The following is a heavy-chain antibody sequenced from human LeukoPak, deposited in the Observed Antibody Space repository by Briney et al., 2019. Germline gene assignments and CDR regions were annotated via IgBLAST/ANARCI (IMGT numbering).Heavy chain of an antibody. D-gene: IGHD5-12*01. J-gene: IGHJ4*02. CDR3: ARSGSGYLRYYFDY. V-gene: IGHV4-39*07. CDR2: IYSSGST. CDR1: GGSISSSSYY. Sequence: SETLSLTCTVSGGSISSSSYYWGWIRQPPGKGLGWIGSIYSSGSTYYNPSLKSRVTISLDTSKNHFSLKLSSVTAADTAVYYCARSGSGYLRYYFDYWGQGTLVTVSS.